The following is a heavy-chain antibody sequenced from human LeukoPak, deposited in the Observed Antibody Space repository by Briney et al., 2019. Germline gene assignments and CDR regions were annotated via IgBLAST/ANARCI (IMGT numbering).Heavy chain of an antibody. CDR2: INHSGST. Sequence: SETLSLTCAVYGGSFSGYYWSWIRQPPGKGLEWIGEINHSGSTNYNPSLKSRVTISVDTSKNQFSLKLSSVTAADTAVYYCARGVLARVDFWSGYYALHFDYCGQGTLVTVSS. J-gene: IGHJ4*02. V-gene: IGHV4-34*01. CDR3: ARGVLARVDFWSGYYALHFDY. CDR1: GGSFSGYY. D-gene: IGHD3-3*01.